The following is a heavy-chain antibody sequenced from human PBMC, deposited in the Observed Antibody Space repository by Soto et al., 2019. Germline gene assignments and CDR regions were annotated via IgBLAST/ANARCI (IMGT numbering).Heavy chain of an antibody. CDR2: IYHSGST. Sequence: SVTLSLTCTVFDGSISSYYWSWIRQPPGKGLEWIGYIYHSGSTYYNPSLKSRVTISVDRSKNQFSLKLSSVTAADTAVYYCARVPGPWGQGTLVTVSS. CDR3: ARVPGP. J-gene: IGHJ5*02. CDR1: DGSISSYY. V-gene: IGHV4-59*12.